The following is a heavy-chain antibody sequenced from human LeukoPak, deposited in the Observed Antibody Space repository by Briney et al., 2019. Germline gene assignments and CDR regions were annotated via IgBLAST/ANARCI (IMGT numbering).Heavy chain of an antibody. CDR2: ISVYNGDT. Sequence: ASVKVSCKASGYTFTNYGITWVRQAPGQGLEWMGWISVYNGDTNYAQKLQGRVTFTADDSATTAYLDLTSLRSEDTAVYFCAVLGDARIGMGLLGSFDYWGQGTLVTVSP. V-gene: IGHV1-18*01. D-gene: IGHD3-16*01. J-gene: IGHJ4*02. CDR3: AVLGDARIGMGLLGSFDY. CDR1: GYTFTNYG.